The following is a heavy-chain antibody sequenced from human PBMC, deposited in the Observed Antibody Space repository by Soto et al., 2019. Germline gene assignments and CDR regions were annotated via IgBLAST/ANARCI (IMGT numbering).Heavy chain of an antibody. CDR2: INHSGST. Sequence: PSETLSLTCAVYGGSFSGYYWSWIRQPPGKGLEWIGEINHSGSTNYNPSLKSRVTISVDTSKNQFSLKLSSVTAADTAVYYCARGGYDFRSGYVYYYGMDVWGQGTTVTVSS. V-gene: IGHV4-34*01. CDR1: GGSFSGYY. D-gene: IGHD3-3*01. J-gene: IGHJ6*02. CDR3: ARGGYDFRSGYVYYYGMDV.